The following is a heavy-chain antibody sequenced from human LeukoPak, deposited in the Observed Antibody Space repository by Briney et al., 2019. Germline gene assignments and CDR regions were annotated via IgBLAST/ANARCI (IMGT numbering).Heavy chain of an antibody. CDR3: AELGITMSGGV. CDR2: ISSSGSTI. V-gene: IGHV3-48*03. CDR1: GFTFTSYE. D-gene: IGHD3-10*02. Sequence: GGSLRLSCAASGFTFTSYEMDWVRQAPGKGLEWVSYISSSGSTIYYADSVKGRFTISRDNAKNTLYMQMNSLRAEDTAVYYCAELGITMSGGVWGKGTTVTISS. J-gene: IGHJ6*04.